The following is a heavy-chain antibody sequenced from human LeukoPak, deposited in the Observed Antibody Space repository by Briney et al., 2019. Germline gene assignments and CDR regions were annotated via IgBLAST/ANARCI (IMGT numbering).Heavy chain of an antibody. CDR1: GFTFSNHD. Sequence: GGSLRLSCAASGFTFSNHDVGWVRQAPGKGLEWVLRISGSGDNTYYADSVKGRFTISRDNSKNTVHLQMNSLIAEDTAMYYCARRYCTNGNCFGFTLDCWGQGILVTVSS. V-gene: IGHV3-23*01. J-gene: IGHJ4*02. CDR2: ISGSGDNT. D-gene: IGHD2-8*01. CDR3: ARRYCTNGNCFGFTLDC.